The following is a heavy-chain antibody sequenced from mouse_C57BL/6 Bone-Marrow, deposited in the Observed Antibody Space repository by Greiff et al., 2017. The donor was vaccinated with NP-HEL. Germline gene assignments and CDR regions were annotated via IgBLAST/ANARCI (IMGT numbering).Heavy chain of an antibody. V-gene: IGHV1-55*01. J-gene: IGHJ4*01. CDR3: ARGGTYSFMDY. CDR2: IYPGSGST. D-gene: IGHD2-10*01. CDR1: GYTFTSYW. Sequence: QVQLKEPGAELVKPGASVKMSCKASGYTFTSYWITWVKQRPGQGLEWIGDIYPGSGSTNYNEKFKSKATLTVDTSSSTAYMQLSSLTSEDSAVYYCARGGTYSFMDYWGQGTSVTVSS.